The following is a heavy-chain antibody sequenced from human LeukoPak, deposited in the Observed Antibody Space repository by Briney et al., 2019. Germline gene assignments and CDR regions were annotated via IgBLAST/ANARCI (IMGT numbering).Heavy chain of an antibody. CDR1: GFTFSSSA. D-gene: IGHD3-10*01. V-gene: IGHV3-23*01. Sequence: GGSLRLSCAASGFTFSSSAMSWVRQAPGKGLEWVSAISGSGGSTYYADSVKGRFTISRDNSKNTLYLQMNSLRAEDTAVYYCAKESGVRGVILWFDPWGQGTLVTVSS. J-gene: IGHJ5*02. CDR2: ISGSGGST. CDR3: AKESGVRGVILWFDP.